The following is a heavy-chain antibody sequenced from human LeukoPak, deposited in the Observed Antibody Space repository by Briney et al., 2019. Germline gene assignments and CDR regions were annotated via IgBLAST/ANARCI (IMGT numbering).Heavy chain of an antibody. J-gene: IGHJ6*03. CDR1: EFSFSTYW. CDR3: AKGSSGYCRGGSCYCNYHYMDV. CDR2: IKQDGSES. V-gene: IGHV3-7*01. Sequence: GGSLRLSCVASEFSFSTYWMSWVRQAPGKGLEWVANIKQDGSESYYVDSVEGRFTVSRDNAKNSLFLQMNSLRAEDTAEYYCAKGSSGYCRGGSCYCNYHYMDVWGKGTTVTISS. D-gene: IGHD2-15*01.